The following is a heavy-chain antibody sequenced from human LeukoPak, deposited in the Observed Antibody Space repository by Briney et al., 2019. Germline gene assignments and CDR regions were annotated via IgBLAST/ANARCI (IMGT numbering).Heavy chain of an antibody. J-gene: IGHJ3*02. Sequence: PSETLSLTCTVSGGSISRYYWSWIRQPPGKGLEWIGYIYYSGSTNYNPSLKSRVTISVDTSKNQFSLKLSSVTAADTAVYYCARWGIDYYDSSGNSGFVAFDIWGQGTMVTVSS. D-gene: IGHD3-22*01. CDR1: GGSISRYY. CDR2: IYYSGST. CDR3: ARWGIDYYDSSGNSGFVAFDI. V-gene: IGHV4-59*01.